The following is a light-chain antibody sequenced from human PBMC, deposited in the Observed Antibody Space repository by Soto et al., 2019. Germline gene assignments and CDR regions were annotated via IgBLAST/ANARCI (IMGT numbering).Light chain of an antibody. CDR3: QQRSNWPPST. Sequence: EIVLTQSPATLSLSPGERATLSCRASQSVSTYLAWYQQKPGQAPRRLIYGASNRATGIPARFSGSGSGTDFTLTISSLEPEDFAVYYGQQRSNWPPSTFGQGTKLEIK. J-gene: IGKJ2*01. CDR2: GAS. CDR1: QSVSTY. V-gene: IGKV3-11*01.